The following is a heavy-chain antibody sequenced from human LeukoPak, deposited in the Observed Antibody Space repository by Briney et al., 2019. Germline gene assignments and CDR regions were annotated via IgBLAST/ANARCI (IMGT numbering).Heavy chain of an antibody. V-gene: IGHV3-30*02. CDR2: IRYDGSNK. Sequence: PGGSLRLSCAASGFTFSSYAMHWVRQAPGKGLEWVAFIRYDGSNKYYADSVKGRFTISRDNSKNTLYLQMNSLRAEDTAVYYCAKSPTYRGVIISLGYWGQGTLVTVSS. D-gene: IGHD3-10*01. J-gene: IGHJ4*02. CDR1: GFTFSSYA. CDR3: AKSPTYRGVIISLGY.